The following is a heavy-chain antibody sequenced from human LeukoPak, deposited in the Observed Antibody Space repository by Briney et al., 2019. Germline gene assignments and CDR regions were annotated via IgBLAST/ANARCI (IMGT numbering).Heavy chain of an antibody. Sequence: PGGSLRLSCAASGFTFSDYYMSWIRQAPGKGLEWVSYISGRSSAIYYADSVKGRFTISRDNAKNSLYLQINSLRAEDTAVYYCARETGSGSYLLDYWGQGTLVTVSP. CDR2: ISGRSSAI. CDR3: ARETGSGSYLLDY. V-gene: IGHV3-11*01. D-gene: IGHD1-26*01. J-gene: IGHJ4*02. CDR1: GFTFSDYY.